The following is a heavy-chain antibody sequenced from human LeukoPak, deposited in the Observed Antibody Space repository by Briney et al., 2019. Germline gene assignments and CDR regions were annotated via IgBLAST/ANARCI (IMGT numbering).Heavy chain of an antibody. V-gene: IGHV3-9*01. J-gene: IGHJ4*02. CDR2: ISWNSGSI. CDR3: AKDHPYSSSWYLGY. Sequence: PGGSLRLSCAASGFTFDDYAMHWVRQAPGKGLEWVSGISWNSGSIGYADSVKGRFTISRDNAKNSLYLQMNSLRAEDTALYYCAKDHPYSSSWYLGYWGQGTLVTVSS. D-gene: IGHD6-13*01. CDR1: GFTFDDYA.